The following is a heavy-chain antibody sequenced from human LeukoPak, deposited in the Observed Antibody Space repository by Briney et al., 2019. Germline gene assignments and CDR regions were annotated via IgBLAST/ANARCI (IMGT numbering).Heavy chain of an antibody. V-gene: IGHV4-39*07. D-gene: IGHD3-16*01. CDR2: IYYSGST. CDR1: GGSTSSSSYY. Sequence: SETLSLTCTVSGGSTSSSSYYWGWIRQPPGKGLEWIGSIYYSGSTYYNPSLKSRVTISVDTSKNQFSLKLSSVTAADTAVYYCARFTPQGYGWGGYNRFDPWGQGTLVIVSS. CDR3: ARFTPQGYGWGGYNRFDP. J-gene: IGHJ5*02.